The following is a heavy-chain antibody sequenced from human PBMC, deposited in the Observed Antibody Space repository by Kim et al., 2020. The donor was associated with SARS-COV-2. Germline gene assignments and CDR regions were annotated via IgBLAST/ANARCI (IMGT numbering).Heavy chain of an antibody. CDR3: ARDFSVRYGMDV. CDR2: ISSSSSYI. J-gene: IGHJ6*02. CDR1: GFTFSSYS. Sequence: GGSLRLSCAASGFTFSSYSMNWVRQAPGKGLEWVSSISSSSSYIYYADSEKGRFTISRDNAKNSLYLQMNSLRAEDTAVYYCARDFSVRYGMDVWGQGTTVTVSS. D-gene: IGHD3-3*02. V-gene: IGHV3-21*01.